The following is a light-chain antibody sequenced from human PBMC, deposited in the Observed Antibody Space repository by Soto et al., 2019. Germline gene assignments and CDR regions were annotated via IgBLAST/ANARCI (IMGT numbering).Light chain of an antibody. CDR3: QQYNTWHPKMA. V-gene: IGKV3-15*01. CDR2: GAS. J-gene: IGKJ1*01. Sequence: VVTQSPATLSVFPGETATLSCRASQSVSSDLAWYQQRPGQAPRLHIYGASTRATGIPARFRGSGSGTEFRLTIGSMQSEDFAPDYCQQYNTWHPKMAFGRGTKVEIK. CDR1: QSVSSD.